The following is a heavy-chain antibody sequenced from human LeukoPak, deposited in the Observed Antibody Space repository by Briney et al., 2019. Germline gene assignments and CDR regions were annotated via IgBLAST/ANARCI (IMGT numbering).Heavy chain of an antibody. Sequence: ASVTVSCKASGYTFTNYDINWVRQATGQGLEWMGWMNPNSGNTGYEQKFQGRVTMTRNTSISTAYMELNSLTSEDTAVYYCASDTSHTGGYYYREDAFDVWGQGTMVTVSS. D-gene: IGHD3-22*01. CDR3: ASDTSHTGGYYYREDAFDV. J-gene: IGHJ3*01. CDR1: GYTFTNYD. CDR2: MNPNSGNT. V-gene: IGHV1-8*01.